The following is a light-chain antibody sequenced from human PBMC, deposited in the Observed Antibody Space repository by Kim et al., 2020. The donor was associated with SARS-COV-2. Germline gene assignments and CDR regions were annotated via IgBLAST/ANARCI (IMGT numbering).Light chain of an antibody. CDR1: SAFSDDK. CDR2: VGPDGIVG. V-gene: IGLV9-49*02. J-gene: IGLJ3*02. Sequence: CSLKSAFSDDKGDWYRQRPGKGPRLEMRVGPDGIVGSKGDGIPDRFSVLDSGLNRTLTIKNIQKEDESDFHCAADHGRGTDFVWVFGGGTQLTVL. CDR3: AADHGRGTDFVWV.